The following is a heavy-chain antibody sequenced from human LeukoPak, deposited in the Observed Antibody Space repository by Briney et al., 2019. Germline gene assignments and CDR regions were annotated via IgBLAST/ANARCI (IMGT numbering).Heavy chain of an antibody. J-gene: IGHJ4*02. Sequence: PGGSLRLSCAASGFTFDYYAMHWGRQARGKGLELVSGFSWNSGNIGYADSVRGRFTISRDNAKNSLYLQMNSLRAEDTALYYCAKNYGSGSYYTYYFDYWGQGTLVTVSS. CDR3: AKNYGSGSYYTYYFDY. D-gene: IGHD3-10*01. CDR1: GFTFDYYA. CDR2: FSWNSGNI. V-gene: IGHV3-9*01.